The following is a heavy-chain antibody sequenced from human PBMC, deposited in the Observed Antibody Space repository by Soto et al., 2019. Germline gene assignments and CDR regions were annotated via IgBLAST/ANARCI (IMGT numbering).Heavy chain of an antibody. D-gene: IGHD5-18*01. CDR3: ATLNSFGSDY. CDR2: IYSDGSGP. CDR1: GFTFSNFW. V-gene: IGHV3-74*03. Sequence: GSLSLSCAASGFTFSNFWMHWVRQAPGKGLVWVSRIYSDGSGPMYADSVKGRFTISRDNAKSTLYLQMNSLRAEDTAVYYCATLNSFGSDYWGRGTLVTVSS. J-gene: IGHJ4*02.